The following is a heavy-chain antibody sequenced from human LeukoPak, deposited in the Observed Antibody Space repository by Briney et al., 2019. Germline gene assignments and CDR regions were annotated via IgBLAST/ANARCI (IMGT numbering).Heavy chain of an antibody. CDR2: ISYGGSNK. V-gene: IGHV3-30*18. D-gene: IGHD3-10*01. Sequence: GGSLRLSCAASGFTFSSNGMHWVRQAPGKGLEGVAVISYGGSNKYYADSVKGRFTISRDNSKTTLYLQMNSLRAEDTAVYYCAKDSEVWFGAYYFDYWGQGTLVTVSS. CDR3: AKDSEVWFGAYYFDY. J-gene: IGHJ4*02. CDR1: GFTFSSNG.